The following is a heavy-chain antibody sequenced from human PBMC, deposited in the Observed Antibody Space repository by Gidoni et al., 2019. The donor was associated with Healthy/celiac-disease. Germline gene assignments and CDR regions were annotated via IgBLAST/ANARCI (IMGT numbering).Heavy chain of an antibody. V-gene: IGHV4-30-2*01. Sequence: QLQLQESGSGLVKPSQTLSLTYAVSGGSISSGGYSWSWIRQPPGKGLEWIGYIYHSGSTYYNPSLKSRVTISVDRSKNQFSLKLSSVTATDTAVYYCARASPGTYARGAFDIWGQGTMVTVSS. J-gene: IGHJ3*02. CDR3: ARASPGTYARGAFDI. D-gene: IGHD2-2*01. CDR2: IYHSGST. CDR1: GGSISSGGYS.